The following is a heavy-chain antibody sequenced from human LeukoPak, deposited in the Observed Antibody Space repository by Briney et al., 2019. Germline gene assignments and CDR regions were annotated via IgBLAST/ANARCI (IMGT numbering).Heavy chain of an antibody. D-gene: IGHD3-10*02. CDR2: ITGSTFTT. J-gene: IGHJ6*04. CDR3: AELGITMIGGV. CDR1: GFPFSSYG. Sequence: GGTLRLSCAASGFPFSSYGMSWVRQAPGEGLEWVSGITGSTFTTYYADSVKGRFTISRDNSKNTLYLQMNSLRAEDTAVYYCAELGITMIGGVWGKGTTVTISS. V-gene: IGHV3-23*01.